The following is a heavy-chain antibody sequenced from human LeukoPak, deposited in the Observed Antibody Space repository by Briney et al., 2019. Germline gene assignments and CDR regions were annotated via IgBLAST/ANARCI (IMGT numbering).Heavy chain of an antibody. CDR1: GGSISNYY. Sequence: SETLSLTCTASGGSISNYYWSWLRQPPGKGLEWIGYIYYSGSTKYNPSLKSRGTISVDTSKNQISLKLSSVTAADTAVYYCATDKYMDGDYVGWTYWGQGALVTVSS. D-gene: IGHD4-17*01. V-gene: IGHV4-59*01. CDR2: IYYSGST. J-gene: IGHJ4*02. CDR3: ATDKYMDGDYVGWTY.